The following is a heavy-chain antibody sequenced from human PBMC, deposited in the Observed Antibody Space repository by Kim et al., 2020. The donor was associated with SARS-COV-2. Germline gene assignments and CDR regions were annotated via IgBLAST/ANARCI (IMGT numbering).Heavy chain of an antibody. CDR3: ARDLDYGSGSFDY. Sequence: YNHSVTSRGTISVDTSKNQFSLKLSSVTAADTAVYYCARDLDYGSGSFDYWGQGTLVTVSS. J-gene: IGHJ4*02. D-gene: IGHD3-10*01. V-gene: IGHV4-59*01.